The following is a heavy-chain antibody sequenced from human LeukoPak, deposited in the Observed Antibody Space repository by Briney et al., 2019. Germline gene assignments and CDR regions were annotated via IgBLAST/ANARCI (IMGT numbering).Heavy chain of an antibody. CDR1: GFTFDDYA. CDR2: ISWNSGSI. D-gene: IGHD2-15*01. Sequence: PGRSLRLSCAASGFTFDDYAMHWVRQAPGKGLEWVSGISWNSGSIGYADSVKGRFTISRDNAKNSLYLQMNSLRAEDTALYYCAKDMNYCSGGSCYGPYDAFDIWGQGTMVTVSS. J-gene: IGHJ3*02. CDR3: AKDMNYCSGGSCYGPYDAFDI. V-gene: IGHV3-9*01.